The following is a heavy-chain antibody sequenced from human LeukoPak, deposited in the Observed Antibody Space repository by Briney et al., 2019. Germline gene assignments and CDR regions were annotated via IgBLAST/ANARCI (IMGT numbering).Heavy chain of an antibody. CDR3: AGHSDLGSGSHYPYYYLMDV. D-gene: IGHD3-10*01. Sequence: ASVKVSCKASGYTFTSYYMHWVRQAPGQGLEWMGIINPSGGATSYAQKFQGRVAMIGDTSTSTVYMQMSGLRIDDTAVYYCAGHSDLGSGSHYPYYYLMDVWGQGTTVTVSS. J-gene: IGHJ6*02. CDR2: INPSGGAT. CDR1: GYTFTSYY. V-gene: IGHV1-46*01.